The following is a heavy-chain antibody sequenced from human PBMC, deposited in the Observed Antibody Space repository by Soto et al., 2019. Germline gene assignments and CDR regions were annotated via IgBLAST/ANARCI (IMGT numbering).Heavy chain of an antibody. J-gene: IGHJ4*02. CDR3: ARNHCSSTSCCIDY. CDR1: GYTFTSYG. Sequence: GASVKVSCKASGYTFTSYGISWVRQAPGQGLEWMGWISAYNGNTNYAQKLQGRVTMTTDTSTSTAYMELRSLRSDDTAVYYCARNHCSSTSCCIDYWGQGTLVTVSS. CDR2: ISAYNGNT. D-gene: IGHD2-2*01. V-gene: IGHV1-18*04.